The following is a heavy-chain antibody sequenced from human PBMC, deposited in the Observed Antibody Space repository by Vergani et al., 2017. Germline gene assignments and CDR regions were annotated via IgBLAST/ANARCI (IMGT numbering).Heavy chain of an antibody. J-gene: IGHJ4*02. D-gene: IGHD3-22*01. CDR2: IIPILGIA. Sequence: QVQLVQSGAEVKKPGSSVKVSCKASGGTFSSYTISWVRQAPGQGLEWMGRIIPILGIANYAQKFQGRVTITADKSTSTAYMELSSLRSEDTAVYYCASDLYYYDSSCYADYWGQGTLVTVSS. V-gene: IGHV1-69*02. CDR1: GGTFSSYT. CDR3: ASDLYYYDSSCYADY.